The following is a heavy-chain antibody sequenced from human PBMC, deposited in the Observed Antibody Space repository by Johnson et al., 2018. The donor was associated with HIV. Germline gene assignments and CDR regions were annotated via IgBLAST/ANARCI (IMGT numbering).Heavy chain of an antibody. CDR3: ARDLHPGQNPFVAIWAFDI. Sequence: VQLVESGGGLVQSGGSLRLSCAASGFSFSDYYMSWIRRAPGKGLEWVSYISSSSSTIYYGDSVKGRFTISRDNARNSLYLHMNSLRAEDTAVYYCARDLHPGQNPFVAIWAFDIWGQGTMVTVSS. J-gene: IGHJ3*02. CDR1: GFSFSDYY. D-gene: IGHD1-1*01. V-gene: IGHV3-11*04. CDR2: ISSSSSTI.